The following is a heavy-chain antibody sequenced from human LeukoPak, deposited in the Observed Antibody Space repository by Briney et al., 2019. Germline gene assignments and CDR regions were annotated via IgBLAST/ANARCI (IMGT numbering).Heavy chain of an antibody. J-gene: IGHJ4*02. V-gene: IGHV3-9*01. Sequence: GGSLRLSCAASGFTFDDYAMHWVRQAPGKGLEWVSGISWNSGSIGYADSVKGRFTISRDNAKNSLYLQMNSLRAEDTAVYYCARWAPYGDYQYWGQGTLVTVSS. CDR1: GFTFDDYA. D-gene: IGHD4-17*01. CDR2: ISWNSGSI. CDR3: ARWAPYGDYQY.